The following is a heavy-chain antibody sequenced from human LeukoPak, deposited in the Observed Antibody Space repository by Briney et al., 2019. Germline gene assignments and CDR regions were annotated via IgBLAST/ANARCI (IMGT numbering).Heavy chain of an antibody. D-gene: IGHD3-10*01. Sequence: SETLSLTCTVSGGSISSGSYYWSWIRQPAGKGLEWIGRIYTSGSTNYNPSLKSRVTISVDTSKNQFSLKLSSVTAADTAVYYCARHSVTYYYGSGLDYWGQGTLVTVSS. J-gene: IGHJ4*02. CDR1: GGSISSGSYY. CDR2: IYTSGST. CDR3: ARHSVTYYYGSGLDY. V-gene: IGHV4-61*02.